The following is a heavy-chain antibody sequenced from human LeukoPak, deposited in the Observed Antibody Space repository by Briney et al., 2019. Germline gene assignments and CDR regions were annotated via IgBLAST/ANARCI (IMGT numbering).Heavy chain of an antibody. CDR1: GDSIGSFY. D-gene: IGHD2-15*01. V-gene: IGHV4-59*04. Sequence: SETLSLTCSVSGDSIGSFYWNWIRQPPGRGLEWIGNIHYSGSSVYNPSLKSRVTLSIDTSRKQFFLKLSSVTAADTAVYYCVLAPNSNWFDFWGQGTLVTVSS. J-gene: IGHJ5*01. CDR2: IHYSGSS. CDR3: VLAPNSNWFDF.